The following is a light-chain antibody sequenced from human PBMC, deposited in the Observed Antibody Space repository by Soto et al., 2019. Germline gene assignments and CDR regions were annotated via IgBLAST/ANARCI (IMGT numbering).Light chain of an antibody. CDR1: QSVSSN. J-gene: IGKJ4*01. Sequence: EIVMTQSPATLSVSPGERATLSCRASQSVSSNLALYQQKPGQAPRLLIYGASTRVTGIPARFSGSGSGTEFTLTISSLQSEDFAVYYCQQSNNWPDTFGGGTKVDIK. CDR2: GAS. CDR3: QQSNNWPDT. V-gene: IGKV3-15*01.